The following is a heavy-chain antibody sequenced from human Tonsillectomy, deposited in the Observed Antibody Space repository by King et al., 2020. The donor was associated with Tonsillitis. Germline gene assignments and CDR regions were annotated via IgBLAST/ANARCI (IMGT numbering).Heavy chain of an antibody. CDR1: GFSFSTYW. Sequence: VQLVESGGGLVQPGGSLRLSCAASGFSFSTYWMTWVRQAPGKGLEWMANIKQDGSESYYVDSVKGRFTISRDTAKNSLYLQMNTLRAEDTAVYYCARDIPAMTKGPFDFWGQGTLVTVSS. CDR3: ARDIPAMTKGPFDF. D-gene: IGHD4-11*01. CDR2: IKQDGSES. V-gene: IGHV3-7*03. J-gene: IGHJ4*02.